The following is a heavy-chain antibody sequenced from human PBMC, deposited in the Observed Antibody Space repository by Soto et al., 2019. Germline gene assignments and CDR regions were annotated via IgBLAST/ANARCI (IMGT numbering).Heavy chain of an antibody. CDR2: FSWDGSSA. V-gene: IGHV3-43*01. J-gene: IGHJ6*02. D-gene: IGHD3-10*01. CDR3: AKAGGGYYYGLDV. Sequence: EVQLVESGGVVVLPGGSLRLSCAASGFTFSGYSMHWVRQAPGKGLEWVSLFSWDGSSAYYGESVKGRLTTTRDNSKNSLYLQMNSLRPEDTAVYYCAKAGGGYYYGLDVWGQATTVTVSS. CDR1: GFTFSGYS.